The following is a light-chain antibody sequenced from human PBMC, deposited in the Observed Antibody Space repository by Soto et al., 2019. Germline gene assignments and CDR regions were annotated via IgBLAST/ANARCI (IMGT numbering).Light chain of an antibody. CDR3: QQYGSSLWT. Sequence: EIVMTQSPATLSVSPGESATLSCRASQSVSSNLAWHQQKPGQAPRILMYGASSRATGIPDRFSGSGSGTDFTLTISRLEPEDFAVYYCQQYGSSLWTFGQGTKVDIK. V-gene: IGKV3-20*01. CDR2: GAS. J-gene: IGKJ1*01. CDR1: QSVSSN.